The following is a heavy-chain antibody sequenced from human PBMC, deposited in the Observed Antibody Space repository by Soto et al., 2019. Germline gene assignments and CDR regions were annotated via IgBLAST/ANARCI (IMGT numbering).Heavy chain of an antibody. CDR3: ARNGR. J-gene: IGHJ4*01. CDR1: GFTFNTYW. Sequence: EVQLVESGGGLVQPGGSLRLSCAASGFTFNTYWMSWVRQAPGKGLEWVANIKPDGSATDYVDSVKGRFTISRDNANNPLFLQMDRLRAEDTAVYYCARNGRWGHGTFVTVSS. CDR2: IKPDGSAT. V-gene: IGHV3-7*05. D-gene: IGHD2-8*01.